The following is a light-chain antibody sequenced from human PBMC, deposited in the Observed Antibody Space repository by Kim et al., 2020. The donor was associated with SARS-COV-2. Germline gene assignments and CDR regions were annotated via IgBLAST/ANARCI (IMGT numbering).Light chain of an antibody. V-gene: IGLV3-21*04. CDR2: YDS. CDR1: NIGSKS. Sequence: PGKTARITCGGNNIGSKSVHWYQQKPGQAPVLVIYYDSDRPSGIPERFSGSNSGNTATLTVSRVEAGDEADYYCQVWDTSSDHPYVFGTGTKVTVL. J-gene: IGLJ1*01. CDR3: QVWDTSSDHPYV.